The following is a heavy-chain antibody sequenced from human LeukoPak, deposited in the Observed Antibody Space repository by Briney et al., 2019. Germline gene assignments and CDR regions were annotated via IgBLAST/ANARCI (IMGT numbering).Heavy chain of an antibody. CDR2: IYYSGST. J-gene: IGHJ4*02. CDR3: AREVSYFDY. D-gene: IGHD2-8*01. Sequence: PSETLSLTCTVSGGSISSSPYYWGWIRQPPGKGLEWIGTIYYSGSTYYNPSLKSRVTISVDTSKNQFSLKLTSVTAADTAVYYCAREVSYFDYWGQGTLVTVSS. V-gene: IGHV4-39*02. CDR1: GGSISSSPYY.